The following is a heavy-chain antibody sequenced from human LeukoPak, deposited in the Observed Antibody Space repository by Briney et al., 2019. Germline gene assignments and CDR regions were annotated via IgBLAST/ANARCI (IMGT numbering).Heavy chain of an antibody. CDR3: ARVTRMYNWNDFYYYMDV. CDR2: IYYSGST. Sequence: SQTLSLTCTVSGGSISSGGYYWSWIRQHPGKGLEWIGYIYYSGSTNYNPSLKSRVTISVDTSKNQFSLKLSSVTAADTAVYYCARVTRMYNWNDFYYYMDVWGKGTTVTVSS. D-gene: IGHD1-20*01. J-gene: IGHJ6*03. CDR1: GGSISSGGYY. V-gene: IGHV4-61*08.